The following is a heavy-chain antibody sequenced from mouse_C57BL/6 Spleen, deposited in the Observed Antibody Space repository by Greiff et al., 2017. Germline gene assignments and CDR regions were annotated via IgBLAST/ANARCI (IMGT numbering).Heavy chain of an antibody. CDR2: INPNNGGT. Sequence: EVQLQQSGPELVKPGASVKISCKASGYTFTDYYMNWVKQSHGKSLEWIGDINPNNGGTSYNQKFKGKATLTVDKSSSTAYMELRSLTSEDSAVYYCARGGYDPRDYWGQGTTLTVSS. CDR1: GYTFTDYY. J-gene: IGHJ2*01. V-gene: IGHV1-26*01. D-gene: IGHD2-10*02. CDR3: ARGGYDPRDY.